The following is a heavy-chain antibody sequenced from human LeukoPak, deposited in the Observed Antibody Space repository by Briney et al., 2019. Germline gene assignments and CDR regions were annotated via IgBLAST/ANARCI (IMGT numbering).Heavy chain of an antibody. V-gene: IGHV3-11*01. Sequence: GGSLRLSCAASGFTFSDYYMSWIRQAPGKGLEWVSYISSSGSTIYYADSVKGRFTISRDNAKNSLYLQMNSLRAEDMAVYYCARERERSDWFDPWGQGTLVTVSS. J-gene: IGHJ5*02. CDR1: GFTFSDYY. CDR2: ISSSGSTI. D-gene: IGHD5-24*01. CDR3: ARERERSDWFDP.